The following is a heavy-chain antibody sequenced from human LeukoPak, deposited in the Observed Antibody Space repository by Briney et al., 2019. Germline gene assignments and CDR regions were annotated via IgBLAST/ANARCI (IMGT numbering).Heavy chain of an antibody. CDR2: LYSGGYT. Sequence: GGSLRLSCATSGFTLRDYYMNWVRQAPGKGLEWVSLLYSGGYTYYADSVKGRFTISRDNSKNTLYLQMNSLRAEDTAVYYCARSNNGDRGYYYFDFWGQGTLVTVSS. V-gene: IGHV3-53*01. D-gene: IGHD4-17*01. CDR1: GFTLRDYY. J-gene: IGHJ4*02. CDR3: ARSNNGDRGYYYFDF.